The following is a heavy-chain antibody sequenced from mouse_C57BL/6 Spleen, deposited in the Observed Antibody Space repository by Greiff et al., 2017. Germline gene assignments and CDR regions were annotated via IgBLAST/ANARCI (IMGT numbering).Heavy chain of an antibody. CDR1: GYAFSSSW. V-gene: IGHV1-82*01. CDR2: IYPGDGDT. J-gene: IGHJ2*01. Sequence: VQLQESGPELVKPGASVKISCKASGYAFSSSWMNWVKQRPGKGLEWIGRIYPGDGDTNYNGKFKGKATLTADKSSSTAYMQLSSLTSEDSAVXFWATGTLGYFDYWGQGTTLTVSS. D-gene: IGHD4-1*01. CDR3: ATGTLGYFDY.